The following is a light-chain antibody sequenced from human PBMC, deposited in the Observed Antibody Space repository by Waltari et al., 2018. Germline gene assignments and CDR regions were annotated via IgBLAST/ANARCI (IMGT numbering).Light chain of an antibody. Sequence: QSALTQPASVSGSPGQSITIYCTGTSSDVGTYNLVSWYQQHPGKAPKLIIYEGSKRPSGVSHRFSGSKSGNTASLTISGLQAEDEADYYCCSYAGSSAYVFGTGTKVTVL. CDR3: CSYAGSSAYV. V-gene: IGLV2-23*01. CDR2: EGS. J-gene: IGLJ1*01. CDR1: SSDVGTYNL.